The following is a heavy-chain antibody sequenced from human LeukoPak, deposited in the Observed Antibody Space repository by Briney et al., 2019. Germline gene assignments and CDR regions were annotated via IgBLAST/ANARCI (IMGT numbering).Heavy chain of an antibody. CDR2: INPSGGST. V-gene: IGHV1-46*01. J-gene: IGHJ4*02. D-gene: IGHD3-3*01. CDR1: GYTFTSYY. Sequence: EASVKVSCKASGYTFTSYYMHWVRQAPGQGLEWMGIINPSGGSTSYAQKFQGRVTMTRDTSTSTVYMELSSLRSEDTAVYYCARPRTYYDFWRGYPPFDYWGQGTLVTVSS. CDR3: ARPRTYYDFWRGYPPFDY.